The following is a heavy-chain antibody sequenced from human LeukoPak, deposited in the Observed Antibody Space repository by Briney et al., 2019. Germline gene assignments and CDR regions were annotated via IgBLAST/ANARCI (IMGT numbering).Heavy chain of an antibody. CDR1: GRSISSYY. CDR2: IYSSGST. Sequence: SETMSLTCTVSGRSISSYYCSWIRQPPGNGLEWIGYIYSSGSTNYKPSLKSRVTISVDTSRNQFSLKLRSVNAADTAVYYCARGGYYGSGNDFRFDPWGQGTLVTVSS. D-gene: IGHD3-10*01. CDR3: ARGGYYGSGNDFRFDP. J-gene: IGHJ5*02. V-gene: IGHV4-59*01.